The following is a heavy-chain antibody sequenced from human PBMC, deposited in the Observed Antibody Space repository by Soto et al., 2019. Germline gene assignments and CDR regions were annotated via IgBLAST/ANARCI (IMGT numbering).Heavy chain of an antibody. D-gene: IGHD1-1*01. CDR1: GASISGFY. J-gene: IGHJ5*02. Sequence: PSETLSLTCTVSGASISGFYWSWIRKSAGKGLGWIGRIYATGTTDYNPSLKSRVMMSVDTSKKQFSLKLRSVTAADTAVYYCVRDGTKTIRDWFDPWGQGISVTVSS. V-gene: IGHV4-4*07. CDR3: VRDGTKTIRDWFDP. CDR2: IYATGTT.